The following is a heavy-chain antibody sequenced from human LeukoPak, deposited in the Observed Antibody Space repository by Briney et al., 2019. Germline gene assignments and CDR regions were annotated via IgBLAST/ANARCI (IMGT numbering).Heavy chain of an antibody. Sequence: GGSLRLSCAASGFLFRSYWMHWVRQAPGQGLEWVSRVSTDGSDTAYADSVKRRFTISRDNAKNTLYLQMNSLRAEHTAMYYCLIVDGSYHNWFDPWGQGTLVTASS. V-gene: IGHV3-74*03. CDR3: LIVDGSYHNWFDP. D-gene: IGHD3-10*01. CDR1: GFLFRSYW. J-gene: IGHJ5*02. CDR2: VSTDGSDT.